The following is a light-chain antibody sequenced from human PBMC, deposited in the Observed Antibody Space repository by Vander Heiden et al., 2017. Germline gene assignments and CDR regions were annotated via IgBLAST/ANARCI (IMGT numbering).Light chain of an antibody. CDR1: QDISSY. CDR2: AAS. J-gene: IGKJ4*01. V-gene: IGKV1-8*01. Sequence: AIRMTQSPSSLSASTGDRVTITCRASQDISSYFAWYQQEPGKAPKVLIYAASTLQSGVSSRFSGSGSGTDFTLTISSLQSEDFAIYYCQQYYTYPRAFGGGTKVEIK. CDR3: QQYYTYPRA.